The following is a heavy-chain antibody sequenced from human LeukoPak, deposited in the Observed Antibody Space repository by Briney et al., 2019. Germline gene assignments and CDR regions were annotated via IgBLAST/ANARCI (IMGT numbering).Heavy chain of an antibody. CDR2: INPSGGST. Sequence: ASVKVSCKASGYTFTGYYMHWVRQAPGQGLEWMGIINPSGGSTSYAQKFQGRVTMTRDTSTSTVYMELSSLRSEDTAVYYCARESSFAVPAASYYYYYGMDVWGQGTTVTVSS. V-gene: IGHV1-46*01. D-gene: IGHD2-2*01. CDR1: GYTFTGYY. CDR3: ARESSFAVPAASYYYYYGMDV. J-gene: IGHJ6*02.